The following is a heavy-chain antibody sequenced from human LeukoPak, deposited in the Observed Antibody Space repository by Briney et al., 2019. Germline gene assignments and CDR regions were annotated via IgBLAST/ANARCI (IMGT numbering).Heavy chain of an antibody. D-gene: IGHD2-2*01. CDR3: AKDLRKYQLPYYFDY. V-gene: IGHV3-30*02. CDR2: IRYDGSNK. CDR1: GFTFSSYG. J-gene: IGHJ4*02. Sequence: PGGSLRLSCAASGFTFSSYGMHWVRQAPGKGLEWVAFIRYDGSNKYYADSVKGRFTISRANSKNTLYLQMNSLRAEDTAVYYCAKDLRKYQLPYYFDYWGQGTLVTVSS.